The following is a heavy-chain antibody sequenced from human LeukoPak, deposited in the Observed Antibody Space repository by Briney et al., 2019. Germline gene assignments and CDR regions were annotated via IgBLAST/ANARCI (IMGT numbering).Heavy chain of an antibody. J-gene: IGHJ4*02. CDR2: ISAYNGNT. Sequence: ASVKVSCKASQYTFTDYAVHWVRQAPGQRLEWMGWISAYNGNTNYAQKLQGRVTMTTDTSTSAAYMELRSLRSDDTAVYYCAREFVVVPAAITPFGYWGQGTLVTVSS. D-gene: IGHD2-2*02. CDR1: QYTFTDYA. V-gene: IGHV1-18*01. CDR3: AREFVVVPAAITPFGY.